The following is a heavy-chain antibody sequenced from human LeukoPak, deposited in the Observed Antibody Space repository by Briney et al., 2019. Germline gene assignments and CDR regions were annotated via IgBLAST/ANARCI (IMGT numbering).Heavy chain of an antibody. CDR3: VRLSRGAMNYHMDV. CDR1: GFTFSDHY. J-gene: IGHJ6*03. V-gene: IGHV3-72*01. Sequence: GGSLRLSCAASGFTFSDHYMDWVRQAPGKGLEWVGRSRNKANRYTTTHGESVRGRFTISRDDSENSLYLQLNSLETEDTGVYYCVRLSRGAMNYHMDVWGKGTTVTISS. D-gene: IGHD3-10*01. CDR2: SRNKANRYTT.